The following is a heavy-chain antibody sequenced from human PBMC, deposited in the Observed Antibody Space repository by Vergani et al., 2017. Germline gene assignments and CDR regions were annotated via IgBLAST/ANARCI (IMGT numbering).Heavy chain of an antibody. D-gene: IGHD2-21*01. CDR3: SADPRDCGDGSCCWLRDHHYYGMDV. Sequence: EVQLVESGGGIVKPGGSLRLSCVASGFSFRNAWMNWVRRTPGKGLEWVGRIKSTFDRGTTDYAAAVKGRFTISRDDSKNTLFLQMNGLKTEDIGVYYCSADPRDCGDGSCCWLRDHHYYGMDVWGQGTTVTVSS. CDR2: IKSTFDRGTT. V-gene: IGHV3-15*07. CDR1: GFSFRNAW. J-gene: IGHJ6*02.